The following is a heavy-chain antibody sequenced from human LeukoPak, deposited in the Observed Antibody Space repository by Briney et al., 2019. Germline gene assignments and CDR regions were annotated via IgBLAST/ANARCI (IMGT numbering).Heavy chain of an antibody. CDR2: IIPIFGIA. J-gene: IGHJ5*02. V-gene: IGHV1-69*04. CDR3: ARARYCSSTSCYSWFDP. CDR1: GGTFSSYA. D-gene: IGHD2-2*02. Sequence: ASVKGSCKASGGTFSSYAISWVRQAPGQGLEWMGRIIPIFGIANYAQKFQGRVTITADKSTSTAYMELSSLRSEDTAVYYCARARYCSSTSCYSWFDPWGQGTLVTVSS.